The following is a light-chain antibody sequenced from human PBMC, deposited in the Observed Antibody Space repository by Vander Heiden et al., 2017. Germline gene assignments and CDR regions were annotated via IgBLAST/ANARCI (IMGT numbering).Light chain of an antibody. CDR1: ISHIGTNA. CDR2: YDE. Sequence: QSVLTQPPSVSAAPRQRVTISCSGSISHIGTNAVNWYQQLPGKAPKLLIYYDELMPSGVSDRFSGSKSGTAAALTISGLQSEDEADYYCAAWDDSRNGQVFGGGTKLTVL. CDR3: AAWDDSRNGQV. V-gene: IGLV1-36*01. J-gene: IGLJ3*02.